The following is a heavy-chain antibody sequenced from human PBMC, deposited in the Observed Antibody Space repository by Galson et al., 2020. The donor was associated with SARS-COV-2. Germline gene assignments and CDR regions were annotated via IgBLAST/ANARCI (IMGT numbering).Heavy chain of an antibody. D-gene: IGHD3-10*01. CDR1: SDSISSSSYY. V-gene: IGHV4-39*01. J-gene: IGHJ3*01. CDR3: ARQIGVVRWFGPFDL. Sequence: SETLSLTCTVSSDSISSSSYYWGWIRQSPGKGLEWIGSISYTGTTYYSPSLSSRITISVDRSKTHFSLKLSSMTAADTAVYYCARQIGVVRWFGPFDLWGQGTMVTVCS. CDR2: ISYTGTT.